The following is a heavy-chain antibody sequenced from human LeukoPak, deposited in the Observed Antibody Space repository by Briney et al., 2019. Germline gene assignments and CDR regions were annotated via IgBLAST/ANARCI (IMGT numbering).Heavy chain of an antibody. V-gene: IGHV4-31*02. Sequence: SQTLSLTCIVSGGSISSGGYHWSWIRQHPGKGLEWIGNDGSTYYNPSLKSRVTISVDTSNNLFSLKLSSVTAANTAIYYCAIYFVGGGGRGTWGQGTLVTVSS. CDR2: DGST. CDR3: AIYFVGGGGRGT. D-gene: IGHD2-21*01. CDR1: GGSISSGGYH. J-gene: IGHJ4*02.